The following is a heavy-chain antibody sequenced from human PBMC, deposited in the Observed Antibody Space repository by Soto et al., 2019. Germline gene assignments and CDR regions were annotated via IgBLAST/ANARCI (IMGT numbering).Heavy chain of an antibody. CDR1: GYTFTSYG. CDR3: AISQDYDFWSGYYFDY. D-gene: IGHD3-3*01. Sequence: QVQLVQSGAEVKKPGASVKVSCKASGYTFTSYGISWVRQAPGQGLEWMGWISAYNGNTNYAQKLQGRLIMTTDTSTSTAYMELRSLRSDDTAVYYCAISQDYDFWSGYYFDYWGQGTLVTVFS. CDR2: ISAYNGNT. J-gene: IGHJ4*02. V-gene: IGHV1-18*01.